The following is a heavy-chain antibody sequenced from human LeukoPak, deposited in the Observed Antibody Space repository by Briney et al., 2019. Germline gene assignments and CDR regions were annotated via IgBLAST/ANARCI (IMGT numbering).Heavy chain of an antibody. CDR1: GLTLSRYA. J-gene: IGHJ6*03. Sequence: GGSLRLSCAASGLTLSRYAVNWARQAPGRGLEWVSYISPSGDSTVYAESVKGRFTTSRDNSKNMLYLQMDSLRAEDTAIYYCVKKVYYYMDVWGKGTTVTVSS. V-gene: IGHV3-23*01. CDR3: VKKVYYYMDV. CDR2: ISPSGDST.